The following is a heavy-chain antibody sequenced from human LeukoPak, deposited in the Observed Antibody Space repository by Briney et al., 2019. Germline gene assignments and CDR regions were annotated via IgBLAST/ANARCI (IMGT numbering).Heavy chain of an antibody. Sequence: SETLSLTCIVSGSSIRSYYWTWIRQPAGKGLEWIGRINVSGSTNHNPSLKSRVTMSVDTSKDQFSLQLSSVTAADTAVYYCARGHSGYPRRLWDSSGYYSNWFDPWGQGTLVTVSS. D-gene: IGHD3-22*01. J-gene: IGHJ5*02. CDR3: ARGHSGYPRRLWDSSGYYSNWFDP. CDR2: INVSGST. V-gene: IGHV4-4*07. CDR1: GSSIRSYY.